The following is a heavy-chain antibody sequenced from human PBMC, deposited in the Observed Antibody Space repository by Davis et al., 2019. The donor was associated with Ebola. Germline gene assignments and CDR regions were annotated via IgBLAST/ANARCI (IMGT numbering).Heavy chain of an antibody. CDR1: GGTFSSYA. D-gene: IGHD3-3*01. CDR2: IIPIFGTA. Sequence: SVKVSCKASGGTFSSYAISWVRQAPGQGLEWMGGIIPIFGTANYAQKFQGRVTITADESTSTAYMELSSLRSEDTAVYYCARGGKVTLRFLEWLLSSPDYWGQGTLVTVSS. J-gene: IGHJ4*02. V-gene: IGHV1-69*13. CDR3: ARGGKVTLRFLEWLLSSPDY.